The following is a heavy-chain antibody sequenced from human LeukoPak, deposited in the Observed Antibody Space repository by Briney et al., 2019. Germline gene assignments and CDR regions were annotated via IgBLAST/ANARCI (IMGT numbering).Heavy chain of an antibody. D-gene: IGHD1-26*01. V-gene: IGHV4-34*01. CDR2: INHSGST. CDR3: ARVVGATRDSWIDY. Sequence: SETLSLTCAVYGGSFSGYYWSWIRQPPGKGLEWIGEINHSGSTNYNPSLKSRVTISVDTSKNQFSLKLSPVTAADTAVYYCARVVGATRDSWIDYWGQGTLVTVSS. CDR1: GGSFSGYY. J-gene: IGHJ4*02.